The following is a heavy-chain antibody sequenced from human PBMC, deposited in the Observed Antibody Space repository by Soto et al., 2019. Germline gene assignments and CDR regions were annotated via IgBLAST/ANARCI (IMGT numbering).Heavy chain of an antibody. J-gene: IGHJ2*01. CDR3: AKEGGWNNWYFDL. D-gene: IGHD6-19*01. CDR1: GFTFSGYG. V-gene: IGHV3-30*18. CDR2: VPYDGNAK. Sequence: QAQLVESGGGVVQPGMSLRLSCAASGFTFSGYGMHWLRQAPGKGLEWAAVVPYDGNAKYYADSVEGRFTISRDNSKNTLYLHMNSLRTDDTAVYYCAKEGGWNNWYFDLWGRGTLVTVSS.